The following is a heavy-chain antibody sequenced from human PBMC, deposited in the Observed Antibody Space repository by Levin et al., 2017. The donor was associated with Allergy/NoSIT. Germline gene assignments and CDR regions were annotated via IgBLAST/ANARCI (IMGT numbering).Heavy chain of an antibody. J-gene: IGHJ4*02. V-gene: IGHV1-3*01. CDR1: GYTFTSYA. CDR2: INAGNGNT. CDR3: ARAGIAAAGTDY. D-gene: IGHD6-13*01. Sequence: ASVKVSCKASGYTFTSYAMHWVRQAPGQRLEWMGWINAGNGNTKYSQKFQGRVTIARDTSASTAYMELSSLRSEDTAVYYCARAGIAAAGTDYWGQGTLVTVSS.